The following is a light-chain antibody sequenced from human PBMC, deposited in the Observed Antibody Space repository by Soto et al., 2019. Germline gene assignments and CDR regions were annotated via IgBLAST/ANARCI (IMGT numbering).Light chain of an antibody. J-gene: IGKJ1*01. CDR3: QQSYSTPWT. V-gene: IGKV1-39*01. CDR1: QSISSY. Sequence: DIQMTQSPSSLSASVGDRVTITCLASQSISSYLNWYQQKPGKAPKLLIYAASSLQSGVPSRFSGSGSGTDFTLTIISLQPEDFATYYCQQSYSTPWTCGQGTKVEIK. CDR2: AAS.